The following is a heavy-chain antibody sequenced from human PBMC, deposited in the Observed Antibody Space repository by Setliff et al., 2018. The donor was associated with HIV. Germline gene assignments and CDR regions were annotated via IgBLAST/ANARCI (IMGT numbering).Heavy chain of an antibody. J-gene: IGHJ4*02. CDR2: INNDETIT. CDR3: ARAGYSSGWYGSLIYYFDY. V-gene: IGHV3-74*01. CDR1: GFTFNSYW. D-gene: IGHD6-19*01. Sequence: PGGSLRLSCAASGFTFNSYWMHWVRQAPGKGLMWVSHINNDETITKYADSVKGRFTISRDNAKNSLYLQMNSLRAEDTAVYYCARAGYSSGWYGSLIYYFDYWGQGTLVTVSS.